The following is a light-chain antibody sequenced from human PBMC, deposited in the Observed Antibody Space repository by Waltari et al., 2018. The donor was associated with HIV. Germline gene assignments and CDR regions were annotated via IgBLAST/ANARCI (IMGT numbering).Light chain of an antibody. CDR2: DVS. CDR3: SSYTSSSTL. Sequence: SALTQPASVSGSPGQSITIPSTGTSSDVGGYNYVSWYQQHPGRAPKLMIYDVSNRPSGVSNRFSGSKSGNTASLTISGLQAEDEADYYCSSYTSSSTLFGGGTKLTVL. CDR1: SSDVGGYNY. V-gene: IGLV2-14*01. J-gene: IGLJ3*02.